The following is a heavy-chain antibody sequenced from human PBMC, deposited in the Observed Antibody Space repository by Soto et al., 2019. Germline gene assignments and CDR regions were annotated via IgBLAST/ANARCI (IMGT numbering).Heavy chain of an antibody. D-gene: IGHD6-19*01. CDR2: IDPSDSYT. Sequence: GESLKISCKGSGYSFTSYLISWVRQMPGKGLEWMGRIDPSDSYTNYSPSFQGHVTISADKSISTAYLQWSSLKASDTAIYYCARHRSSSGWYNYWGQGTLVTVSS. V-gene: IGHV5-10-1*01. J-gene: IGHJ4*02. CDR3: ARHRSSSGWYNY. CDR1: GYSFTSYL.